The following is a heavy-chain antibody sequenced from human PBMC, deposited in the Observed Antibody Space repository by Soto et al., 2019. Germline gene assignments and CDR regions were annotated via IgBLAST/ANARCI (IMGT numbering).Heavy chain of an antibody. Sequence: SETLSLTCTVSGGSISSYYWSWIRQPPGKGLEWIGYIYYSGSTNYNPSLKSRVTISVDTSKNQFSLKLSSVTAADTAVYYCAREGYCSGGSCLIDYWGQGTLVTASS. D-gene: IGHD2-15*01. CDR2: IYYSGST. CDR1: GGSISSYY. J-gene: IGHJ4*02. CDR3: AREGYCSGGSCLIDY. V-gene: IGHV4-59*01.